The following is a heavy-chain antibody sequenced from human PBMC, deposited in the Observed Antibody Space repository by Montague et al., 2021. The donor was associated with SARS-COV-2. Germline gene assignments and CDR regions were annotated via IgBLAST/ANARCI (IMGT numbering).Heavy chain of an antibody. Sequence: SETLSLTCTVSGGSISSGYFYWSWIRQPAGKGLEWIGSIYYSGTTYYNPSLQSRVTISVDTSKKQFSLKLSSVTAADTAVYYCARETYTSGWFHQFDYWGQGTLVTVSS. D-gene: IGHD6-19*01. V-gene: IGHV4-39*01. CDR1: GGSISSGYFY. CDR3: ARETYTSGWFHQFDY. J-gene: IGHJ4*02. CDR2: IYYSGTT.